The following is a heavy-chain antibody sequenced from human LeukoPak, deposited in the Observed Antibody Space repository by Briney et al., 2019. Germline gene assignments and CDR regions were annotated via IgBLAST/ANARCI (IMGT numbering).Heavy chain of an antibody. J-gene: IGHJ4*02. CDR1: GFTFSSYS. Sequence: GGSLRLSCAASGFTFSSYSMNWVRQAPGKGLEWVSSISSSSSYIYYADSVKGRFTISRDNAKNSLYLQMNSLRAEDTAVYYCARDRYDYVWGSYRSPIYWGQGTLVTVSS. D-gene: IGHD3-16*02. CDR3: ARDRYDYVWGSYRSPIY. V-gene: IGHV3-21*01. CDR2: ISSSSSYI.